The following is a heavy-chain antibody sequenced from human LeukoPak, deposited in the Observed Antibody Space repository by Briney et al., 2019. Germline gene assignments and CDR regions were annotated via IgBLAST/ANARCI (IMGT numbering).Heavy chain of an antibody. CDR2: INHSGST. CDR1: GGSFSGYY. V-gene: IGHV4-34*01. D-gene: IGHD3-3*01. CDR3: ARAVAIFGAVAWFDP. Sequence: SETLSLTCAVYGGSFSGYYWSWIRQPPGKGLEWIGEINHSGSTNYNPSLKSRVTISVDTSKNQFSLKLSSVTAADTAVYYCARAVAIFGAVAWFDPWGQGTLVTVSS. J-gene: IGHJ5*02.